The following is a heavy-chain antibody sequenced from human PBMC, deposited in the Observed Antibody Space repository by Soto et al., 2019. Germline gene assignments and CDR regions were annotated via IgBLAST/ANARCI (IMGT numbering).Heavy chain of an antibody. J-gene: IGHJ5*02. CDR3: ATQQVGGSYVYTFDP. CDR2: IYYSGST. CDR1: GGSICSSNYY. D-gene: IGHD1-26*01. V-gene: IGHV4-39*01. Sequence: QLQLQESGPGLVKPSETLSLTCTVSGGSICSSNYYWGWIRQPPGKGLEWIGSIYYSGSTYYNPSLKSRVTISVDTSKNQFSLKLSSVAAADTAVYYCATQQVGGSYVYTFDPWGQGTMVTVSS.